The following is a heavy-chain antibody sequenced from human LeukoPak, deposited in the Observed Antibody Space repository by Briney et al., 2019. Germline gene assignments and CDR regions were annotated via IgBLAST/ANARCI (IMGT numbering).Heavy chain of an antibody. D-gene: IGHD6-6*01. J-gene: IGHJ4*02. CDR2: IYPNSGGT. Sequence: ASVTVSCKASGYTFTGYYMHWVRQAPGQGLEWMGWIYPNSGGTNYAQKFQGRVTMTRDTSISAACMELSRLRSDDTAVYYCARSLGYSSSSLLLHYFDYWGQGTLVTVSS. V-gene: IGHV1-2*02. CDR1: GYTFTGYY. CDR3: ARSLGYSSSSLLLHYFDY.